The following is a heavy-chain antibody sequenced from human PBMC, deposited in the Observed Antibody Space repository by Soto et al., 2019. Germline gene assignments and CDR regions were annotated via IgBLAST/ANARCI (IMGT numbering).Heavy chain of an antibody. CDR2: IIPIFGTA. Sequence: QVQLVQSGAEVKKPGSSVKVSCKASGGTFSSYAISWVRQAPGQGLEWMGGIIPIFGTANYAQKFQGRVTIPADESTSTAYMELSSLRAEDTAVYYCARALHIVGSTTYYFDYWGQGTLVTVSS. V-gene: IGHV1-69*12. J-gene: IGHJ4*02. CDR1: GGTFSSYA. CDR3: ARALHIVGSTTYYFDY. D-gene: IGHD1-26*01.